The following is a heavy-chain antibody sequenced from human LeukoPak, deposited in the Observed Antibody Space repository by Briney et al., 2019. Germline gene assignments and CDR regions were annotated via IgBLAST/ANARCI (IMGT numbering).Heavy chain of an antibody. CDR2: IYYSGST. D-gene: IGHD3-10*01. CDR1: GGSISSGGYY. V-gene: IGHV4-31*03. CDR3: ARGTEYLGVADY. Sequence: SETLSLTCTVSGGSISSGGYYWSWIRQHPGKGLEWIGYIYYSGSTYYNPSPKSRVTISVDTSKNQFSLKLSSVTAADTAVYYCARGTEYLGVADYWGQGTLVTVSS. J-gene: IGHJ4*02.